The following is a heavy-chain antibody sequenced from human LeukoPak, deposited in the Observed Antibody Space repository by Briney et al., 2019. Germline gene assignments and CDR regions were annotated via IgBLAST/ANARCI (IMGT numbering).Heavy chain of an antibody. CDR3: ATGYSSTSYYFDY. CDR2: IYHSGST. V-gene: IGHV4-59*01. D-gene: IGHD6-13*01. J-gene: IGHJ4*02. CDR1: GDSISIYY. Sequence: PSETLSLTCTVSGDSISIYYWSWIRQPPGKGLEWIGYIYHSGSTNYNPSLKSRVTISADTSKDQFSLKLASVTAADTAVYYCATGYSSTSYYFDYWGQGTLVTVSP.